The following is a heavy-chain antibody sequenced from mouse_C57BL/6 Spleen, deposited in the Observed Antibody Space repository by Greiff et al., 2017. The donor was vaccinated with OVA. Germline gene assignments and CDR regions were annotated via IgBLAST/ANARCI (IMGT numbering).Heavy chain of an antibody. J-gene: IGHJ4*01. CDR2: ISSGSSTI. CDR3: ARLYGSSYDYAMDY. D-gene: IGHD1-1*01. Sequence: EVKLVESGGGLVKPGGSLKLSCAASGFTFSDYGMHWVRQAPEKGLEWVAYISSGSSTIYYADTVKGRFTISRDNAKNTLFLQMTSLRSEDTAMYYCARLYGSSYDYAMDYWGQGTSVTVSS. CDR1: GFTFSDYG. V-gene: IGHV5-17*01.